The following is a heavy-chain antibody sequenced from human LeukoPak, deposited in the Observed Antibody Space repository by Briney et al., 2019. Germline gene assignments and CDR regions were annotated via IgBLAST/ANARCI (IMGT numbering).Heavy chain of an antibody. J-gene: IGHJ5*02. CDR3: ARDSRVGAVNNCFDP. D-gene: IGHD1-26*01. CDR1: GFTFSSYG. Sequence: GGALRLSCAAPGFTFSSYGRHWGPQAPAKGLEWVALIWYDGTNKYYAASVKGRFTISRDNSKNTLYLQINSLRAEDTAVYYCARDSRVGAVNNCFDPWGQGTLVTVSS. CDR2: IWYDGTNK. V-gene: IGHV3-33*01.